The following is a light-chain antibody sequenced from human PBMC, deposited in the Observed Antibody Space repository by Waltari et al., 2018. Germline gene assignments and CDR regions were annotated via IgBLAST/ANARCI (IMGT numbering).Light chain of an antibody. Sequence: QSVLTQPPSVSGAPGQRVTISCTGSSPNIGAGYDVPWYQQLPGTAPKLLIYDNSNRPSGVPDRFSASKSGTSASLAINGLQAEDEADYYCQSFDSTLTAYVVFGGGTKLTVL. CDR3: QSFDSTLTAYVV. J-gene: IGLJ2*01. CDR1: SPNIGAGYD. V-gene: IGLV1-40*01. CDR2: DNS.